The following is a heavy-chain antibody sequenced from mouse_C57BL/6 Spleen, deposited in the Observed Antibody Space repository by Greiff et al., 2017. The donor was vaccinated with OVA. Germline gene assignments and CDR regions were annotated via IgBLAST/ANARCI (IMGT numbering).Heavy chain of an antibody. CDR2: IDPEDGDT. CDR1: GFNIKDYY. V-gene: IGHV14-2*01. Sequence: EVQLQQSGAELVKPGASVKLSCTASGFNIKDYYMHWVKQRTEQGLEWIGRIDPEDGDTKYAPTFPGKATITADTSSNTAYLQLSSLTSEDTAVYYCAEGYGNYGYFDVWGTGITVTVSS. CDR3: AEGYGNYGYFDV. J-gene: IGHJ1*03. D-gene: IGHD2-1*01.